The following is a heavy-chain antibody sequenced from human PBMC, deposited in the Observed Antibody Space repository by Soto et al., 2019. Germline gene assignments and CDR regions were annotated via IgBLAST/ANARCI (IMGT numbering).Heavy chain of an antibody. D-gene: IGHD3-9*01. CDR2: IKQDGSEK. Sequence: GGSLRLSCAASGLTFRSYWMSWVRQAPGKGLEWVANIKQDGSEKYYVDSVKGRFTISRDNAKNSLYLQMNSLRAEDTAVYYCARESGILTGLNWFDPWGQGTLVTVSS. CDR1: GLTFRSYW. CDR3: ARESGILTGLNWFDP. V-gene: IGHV3-7*03. J-gene: IGHJ5*02.